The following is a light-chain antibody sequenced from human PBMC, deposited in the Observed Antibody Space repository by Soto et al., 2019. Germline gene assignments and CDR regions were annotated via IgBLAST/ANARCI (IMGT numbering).Light chain of an antibody. CDR1: HDVSRN. CDR3: HQYNSMLS. CDR2: DAS. V-gene: IGKV1-33*01. Sequence: DIQMTQSPSSLSASEGDKVTITCQSSHDVSRNLNWFQQKPGEAPQLLIYDASNLERGVPSRFSGSGSGTDFTLTISSLQPEDVATYYCHQYNSMLSFGGGTEVEIK. J-gene: IGKJ4*01.